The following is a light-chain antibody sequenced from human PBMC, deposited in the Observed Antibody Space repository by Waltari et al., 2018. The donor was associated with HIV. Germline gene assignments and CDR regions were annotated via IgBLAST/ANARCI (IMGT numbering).Light chain of an antibody. CDR1: SLRSYY. J-gene: IGLJ2*01. CDR3: NSRDSSGNQV. CDR2: GKN. Sequence: SSELTQDPAVSVALGQTVRITCQGDSLRSYYASWYQQKPGQSPQLVNYGKNNRPSGIPDRFSGSSSGNTASWTITGAQAEDEADYYCNSRDSSGNQVFGGGTKLTVL. V-gene: IGLV3-19*01.